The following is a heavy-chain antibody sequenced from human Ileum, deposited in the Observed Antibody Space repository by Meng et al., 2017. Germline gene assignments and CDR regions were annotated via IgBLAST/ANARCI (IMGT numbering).Heavy chain of an antibody. Sequence: QVHLRESGPGLVKPSPTLSLTFTVSGVSITTYYWNWVRQTPGKGLEWIGNIFDNGSPKYTPSLKSPVTMSLDTSKHHFYLNLASVPPAGTSVSYCARSVWGSAAPAWGQGTLVTVSS. J-gene: IGHJ5*02. V-gene: IGHV4-59*01. D-gene: IGHD3-16*01. CDR1: GVSITTYY. CDR3: ARSVWGSAAPA. CDR2: IFDNGSP.